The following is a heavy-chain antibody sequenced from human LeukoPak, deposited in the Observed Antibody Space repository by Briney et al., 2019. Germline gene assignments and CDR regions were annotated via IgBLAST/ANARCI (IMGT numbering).Heavy chain of an antibody. CDR3: AREGDNLRGNYDFWSGYYDLEKRSNWFDP. CDR2: IIPILGIA. J-gene: IGHJ5*02. Sequence: SVKVSCKASGGTFSSYAISWVRQAPGQGLEWMGRIIPILGIANYAQKFQGRVTITADKSTSTAYMELSSLRSEDTAVYYCAREGDNLRGNYDFWSGYYDLEKRSNWFDPWGQGTLVTVSS. D-gene: IGHD3-3*01. V-gene: IGHV1-69*04. CDR1: GGTFSSYA.